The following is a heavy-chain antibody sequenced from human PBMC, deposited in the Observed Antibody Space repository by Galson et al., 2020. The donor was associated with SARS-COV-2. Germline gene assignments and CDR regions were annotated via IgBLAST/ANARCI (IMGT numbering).Heavy chain of an antibody. CDR1: GYTFTSYD. CDR2: MNTNSGNT. J-gene: IGHJ4*02. CDR3: ARGGYYGGDWYFRHFDY. V-gene: IGHV1-8*01. Sequence: ASVKVSCKASGYTFTSYDINWVRQATGQGLEWMGWMNTNSGNTGYAQKFQGRVTMTRNTFISTAYMELSSLSSEDTAVYYCARGGYYGGDWYFRHFDYWGQGTLVTVSS. D-gene: IGHD2-21*02.